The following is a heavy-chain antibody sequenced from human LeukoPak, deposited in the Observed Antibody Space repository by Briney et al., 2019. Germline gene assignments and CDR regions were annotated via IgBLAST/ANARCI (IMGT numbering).Heavy chain of an antibody. CDR2: IYHSGST. D-gene: IGHD3-9*01. CDR1: GGSISSSNW. CDR3: ARVGGTLRYFDWLFRGAFDI. J-gene: IGHJ3*02. Sequence: SETLSLTCTVSGGSISSSNWWSWVRQPPGRGLEWIGEIYHSGSTNYNPSLKSRVTISVDKSKNQFSLKLSSVTAADTAVYYCARVGGTLRYFDWLFRGAFDIWGQGTMVTVSS. V-gene: IGHV4-4*02.